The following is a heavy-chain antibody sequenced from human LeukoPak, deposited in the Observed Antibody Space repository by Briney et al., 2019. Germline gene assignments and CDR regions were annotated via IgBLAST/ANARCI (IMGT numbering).Heavy chain of an antibody. V-gene: IGHV1-24*01. D-gene: IGHD6-13*01. CDR3: ARETRYSSSWRRNDAFDI. CDR2: FYPEDGET. Sequence: ASVEGFCKVFRYTPTELSIHWVRQAPGKGVEWVGGFYPEDGETIYAQKFQGRVTMTEDTSTDTAYMELSSLRSEDTAVYYCARETRYSSSWRRNDAFDIWGQGTMVTVSS. J-gene: IGHJ3*02. CDR1: RYTPTELS.